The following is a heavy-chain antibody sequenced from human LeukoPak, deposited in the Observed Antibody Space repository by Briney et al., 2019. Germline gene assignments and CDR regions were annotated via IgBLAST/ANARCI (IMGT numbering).Heavy chain of an antibody. D-gene: IGHD3-10*01. V-gene: IGHV3-30*02. CDR2: IRYDGSNK. Sequence: GGSLRLSCAASGFTFSSCGMHWVRQAPGKGLEWVAFIRYDGSNKYYADSVKGRFTISRDNSKNTLYLQMNSLRAEDTAVYYCAKDLLWFGELGEYYFDYWGQGTLVTVSS. J-gene: IGHJ4*02. CDR3: AKDLLWFGELGEYYFDY. CDR1: GFTFSSCG.